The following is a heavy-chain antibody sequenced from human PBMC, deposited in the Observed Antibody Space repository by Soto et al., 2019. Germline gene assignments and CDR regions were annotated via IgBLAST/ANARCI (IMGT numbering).Heavy chain of an antibody. CDR3: ARAGNWNYYYYGMDV. Sequence: SETLSLTCTVSGGSISSYYWSWIRQPPGKGLEWIGYIYYSGSTNYNPSLKSRVTISVDTSKNQFSLKLSSVTAADTAVYYCARAGNWNYYYYGMDVWGQGTTFTVSS. J-gene: IGHJ6*02. CDR1: GGSISSYY. D-gene: IGHD1-20*01. V-gene: IGHV4-59*01. CDR2: IYYSGST.